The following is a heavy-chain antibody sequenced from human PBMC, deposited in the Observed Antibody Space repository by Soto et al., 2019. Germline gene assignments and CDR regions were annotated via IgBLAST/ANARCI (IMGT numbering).Heavy chain of an antibody. Sequence: EVQLVESGGGLVQPGGSLRLSCAASGFTFSSYWMHWVRQAPGKGLVWVSGVKSDGSITIYADSVKGRFTISKDNAKNTLYLQMNSLRGEDTAIYYCARSYDYWGQGALVPVSS. CDR3: ARSYDY. V-gene: IGHV3-74*01. CDR1: GFTFSSYW. J-gene: IGHJ4*02. CDR2: VKSDGSIT.